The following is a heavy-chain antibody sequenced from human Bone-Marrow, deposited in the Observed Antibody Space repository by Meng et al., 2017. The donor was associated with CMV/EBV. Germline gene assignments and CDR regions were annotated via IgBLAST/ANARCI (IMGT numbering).Heavy chain of an antibody. CDR2: ISSSSSYI. CDR3: ARVPYPYDFDKYVHYGLDV. CDR1: GFTFSSYS. Sequence: GESLKISCAASGFTFSSYSMNWVRQAPGKGLEWVSSISSSSSYIYYADSVKGRFTISRDNAKNSLYLQMNSLRAEDTAVYYGARVPYPYDFDKYVHYGLDVWGQGTTVTASS. D-gene: IGHD3/OR15-3a*01. J-gene: IGHJ6*02. V-gene: IGHV3-21*01.